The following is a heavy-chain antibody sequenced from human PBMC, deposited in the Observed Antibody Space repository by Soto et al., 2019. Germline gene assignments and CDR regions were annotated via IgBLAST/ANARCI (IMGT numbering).Heavy chain of an antibody. V-gene: IGHV4-39*01. J-gene: IGHJ5*02. D-gene: IGHD3-3*01. CDR3: ARQTRGGITIFGVVSPWFDP. Sequence: PSETLSLTCTVSGGCISSSSYYWGWIRQPPGKGLEWIGSIYYSGSTYYNPSLKSRVTISVDTSKNQFSLKLSSVTAADTAVYYCARQTRGGITIFGVVSPWFDPWGQGTLVTVS. CDR2: IYYSGST. CDR1: GGCISSSSYY.